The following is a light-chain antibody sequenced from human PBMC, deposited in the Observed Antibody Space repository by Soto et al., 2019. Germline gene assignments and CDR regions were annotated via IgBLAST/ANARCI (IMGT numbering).Light chain of an antibody. V-gene: IGKV3-11*01. CDR3: EQSSNWPPWT. Sequence: EIVLTQSPATLSLSPGERATLSCRASQSVSSYLAWYQQQPGQAPRLLIYDASNRATGIPARFSGSGSGTDFTLTISSPEPEDFAVYYCEQSSNWPPWTFGQGTKVEIK. CDR1: QSVSSY. CDR2: DAS. J-gene: IGKJ1*01.